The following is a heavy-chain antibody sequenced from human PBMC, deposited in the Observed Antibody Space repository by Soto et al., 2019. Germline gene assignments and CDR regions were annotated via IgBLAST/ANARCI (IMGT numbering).Heavy chain of an antibody. J-gene: IGHJ4*02. CDR3: ARALAVVTPFVDY. V-gene: IGHV3-7*01. CDR1: GFTFSSYW. D-gene: IGHD2-15*01. Sequence: EVQLVESGGGLVQPGGSLRLSCAASGFTFSSYWMSWVRQAPGKGLEWVANIKQDGSEKYYVDSVKGRFTISRDNAKNSLYLQMNSLRAEYTAVYYCARALAVVTPFVDYWGQGTRVTVSS. CDR2: IKQDGSEK.